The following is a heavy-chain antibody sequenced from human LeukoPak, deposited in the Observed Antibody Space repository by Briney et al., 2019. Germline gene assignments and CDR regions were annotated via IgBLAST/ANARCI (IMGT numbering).Heavy chain of an antibody. CDR3: AKHFCTGLDCSLFDS. Sequence: GGSLRLSCAASGFTMSHYGVSWVRQAPGKGLEWISGIRSAVETTHYADSVKGRFIISRDGSKNALSLQLNSLRPEDTALYYCAKHFCTGLDCSLFDSWGQGTLVTVSS. D-gene: IGHD3/OR15-3a*01. CDR1: GFTMSHYG. CDR2: IRSAVETT. J-gene: IGHJ4*02. V-gene: IGHV3-23*01.